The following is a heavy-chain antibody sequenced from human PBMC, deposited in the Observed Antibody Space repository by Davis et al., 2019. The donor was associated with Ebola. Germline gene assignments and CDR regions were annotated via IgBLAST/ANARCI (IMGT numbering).Heavy chain of an antibody. CDR2: ISSSGSTI. J-gene: IGHJ4*02. CDR3: ARDKAVAGIDY. V-gene: IGHV3-11*01. Sequence: GESLKISCAASGFTFSDYYMSWIRQAPGKGLEWVSYISSSGSTIYYADSVKGRFTISRDNAKNSLYLQMNSLRAEDTAVYYCARDKAVAGIDYWGQGTLVTVSS. D-gene: IGHD6-19*01. CDR1: GFTFSDYY.